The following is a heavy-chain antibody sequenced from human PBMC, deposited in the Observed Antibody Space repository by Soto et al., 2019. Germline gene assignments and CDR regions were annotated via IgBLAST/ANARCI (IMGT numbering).Heavy chain of an antibody. Sequence: QVQLQESGPGLVKPSQTLSLTCIVSGGSISSGDYYWSWIRQPPGKGLEWIGYIYYSGSTYYNPSLKSRVTISVDTSKNQFSLKLSSVTAADTAVYYCASLRPLPYYDYVWGSYRPELNDYWGQGTLVTVSS. D-gene: IGHD3-16*02. CDR3: ASLRPLPYYDYVWGSYRPELNDY. V-gene: IGHV4-30-4*01. J-gene: IGHJ4*02. CDR2: IYYSGST. CDR1: GGSISSGDYY.